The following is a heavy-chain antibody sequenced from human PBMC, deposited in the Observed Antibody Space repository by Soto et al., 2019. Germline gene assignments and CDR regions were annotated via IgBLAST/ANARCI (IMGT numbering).Heavy chain of an antibody. J-gene: IGHJ3*02. D-gene: IGHD2-2*01. V-gene: IGHV1-46*01. CDR1: GYTFTSYD. CDR3: ARVPTYCSSTSFNCPDAFDI. Sequence: ASVKVSCRASGYTFTSYDIHWVRQAPGQGLEWMGIINPSGGSTSYAQKFQGRVTMTRDTSTSTVYMELSSLRSDDTAVYYCARVPTYCSSTSFNCPDAFDIWGQGTMVTV. CDR2: INPSGGST.